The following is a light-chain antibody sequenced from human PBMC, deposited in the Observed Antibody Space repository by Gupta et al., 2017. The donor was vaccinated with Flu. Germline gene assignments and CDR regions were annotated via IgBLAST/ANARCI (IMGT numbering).Light chain of an antibody. CDR3: IQDARWPLA. V-gene: IGKV2-30*01. CDR1: KSRVYQDVNSC. Sequence: CRSSKSRVYQDVNSCLHWFQQKPGKAPRRLIYLVSSRDSGVPDRFSGSGSGTDYTLKISRVEAEDVGIYFCIQDARWPLAFGEGTKVEIK. CDR2: LVS. J-gene: IGKJ4*01.